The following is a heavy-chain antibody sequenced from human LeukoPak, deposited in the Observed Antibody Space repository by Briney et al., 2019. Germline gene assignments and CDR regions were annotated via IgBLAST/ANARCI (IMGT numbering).Heavy chain of an antibody. V-gene: IGHV4-39*07. CDR2: IYYSGNT. CDR3: ARIRSTMVRAPNDY. D-gene: IGHD3-10*01. CDR1: GGSISSSSYF. J-gene: IGHJ4*02. Sequence: PSETLSLTCTVSGGSISSSSYFWGWIRQPPGKGLEWIGSIYYSGNTYYNPSLKSRVTISVDTSKNQFSLKLSSVTAADTAVYYCARIRSTMVRAPNDYWGQGTLVTVSS.